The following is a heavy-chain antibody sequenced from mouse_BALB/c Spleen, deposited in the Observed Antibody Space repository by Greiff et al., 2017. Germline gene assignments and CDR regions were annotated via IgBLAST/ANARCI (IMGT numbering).Heavy chain of an antibody. CDR3: ARDRIYYGSSYDAMDY. CDR1: GFTFSDYY. V-gene: IGHV5-4*02. CDR2: ISDGGSYT. D-gene: IGHD1-1*01. J-gene: IGHJ4*01. Sequence: EVQLVESGGGLVKPGGSLKLSCAASGFTFSDYYMYWVRQTPEKRLEWVATISDGGSYTYYPDSVKGRFTISRDNAKNNLYLQMSSLKSEDTAMYYCARDRIYYGSSYDAMDYWGQGTSVTVSS.